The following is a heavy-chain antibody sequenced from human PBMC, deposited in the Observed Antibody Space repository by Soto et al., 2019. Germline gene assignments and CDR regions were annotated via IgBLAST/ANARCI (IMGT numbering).Heavy chain of an antibody. V-gene: IGHV3-48*02. CDR1: GFTFSSYS. D-gene: IGHD3-22*01. CDR3: ARGKYYDSSGPYDAFDI. Sequence: LRLSCAASGFTFSSYSMNWVRQAPGKGLEWVSYISSSSSTIYYADSVKGRFTISRDNAKNSLYLQMNSLRDEDTAVYYCARGKYYDSSGPYDAFDIWGQGTMVTVSS. J-gene: IGHJ3*02. CDR2: ISSSSSTI.